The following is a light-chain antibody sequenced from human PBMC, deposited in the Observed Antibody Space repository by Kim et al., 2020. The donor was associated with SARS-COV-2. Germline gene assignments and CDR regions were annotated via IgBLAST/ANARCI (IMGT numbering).Light chain of an antibody. CDR2: GAS. V-gene: IGKV3-20*01. Sequence: EIVLTQSPGPLSLSPGERASLSCRASQSVSRSELAWYQQKVGQTPRLLIYGASNRASGIPDRFSGSGSGTEFSLTISRLEPEDFAVYYCQQYGTSPYTFGQETKLE. J-gene: IGKJ2*01. CDR1: QSVSRSE. CDR3: QQYGTSPYT.